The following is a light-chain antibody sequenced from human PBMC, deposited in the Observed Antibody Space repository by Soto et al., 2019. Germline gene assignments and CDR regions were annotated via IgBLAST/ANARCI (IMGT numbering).Light chain of an antibody. CDR3: AAWDDSMRGYV. CDR2: GNT. CDR1: SSNIGRNY. V-gene: IGLV1-47*02. Sequence: QSVLSQPPSASGTPGQRVTISCSGSSSNIGRNYIYWYQQLPGTAPKLLIYGNTQRPSGVPDRFSGSKSGTSVSLAISGLRSEDEADHYCAAWDDSMRGYVFGTGTKVTVL. J-gene: IGLJ1*01.